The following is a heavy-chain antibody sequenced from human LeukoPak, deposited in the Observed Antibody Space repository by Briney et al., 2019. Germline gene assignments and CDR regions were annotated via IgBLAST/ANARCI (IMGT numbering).Heavy chain of an antibody. CDR2: IYYSGST. CDR3: ARHVGLDYGDYPSYYFDY. CDR1: GGSISSSSYY. D-gene: IGHD4-17*01. Sequence: PSETLSLTCTVSGGSISSSSYYWGWIRQPPGKGLEWIGSIYYSGSTYYNPSLKSRVTTSVDTSKNQFSLKLSSVTAADTAVYYCARHVGLDYGDYPSYYFDYWGQGTLVTVSS. J-gene: IGHJ4*02. V-gene: IGHV4-39*01.